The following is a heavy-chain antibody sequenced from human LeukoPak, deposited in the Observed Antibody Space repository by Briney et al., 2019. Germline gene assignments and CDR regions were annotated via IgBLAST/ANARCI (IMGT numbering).Heavy chain of an antibody. CDR3: ARDRNMVRGVSRGYNWFDP. CDR1: GFTFSSYG. J-gene: IGHJ5*02. D-gene: IGHD3-10*01. Sequence: GGSLRLSCAASGFTFSSYGMHWVRQAPGKGLEWVAVIWYDGSNKYYADSVKGRFTISRDNSKNTLYLQMNSLRAEDTAVYYCARDRNMVRGVSRGYNWFDPWGQGTLVNVS. V-gene: IGHV3-33*01. CDR2: IWYDGSNK.